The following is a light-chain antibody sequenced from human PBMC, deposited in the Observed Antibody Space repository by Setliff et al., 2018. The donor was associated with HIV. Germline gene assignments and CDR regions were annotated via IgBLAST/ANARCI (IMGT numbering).Light chain of an antibody. CDR1: SSDVGGYDY. CDR2: EVN. CDR3: SSYTDYNTYV. Sequence: QSALAQPASMSESPGQSITISCTGTSSDVGGYDYVSWYQQHPGKVPKLMIYEVNNRPSGVSNRFSGSKSGNTASLTISGLQAEDEADYYCSSYTDYNTYVFGTGTKVTVL. V-gene: IGLV2-14*01. J-gene: IGLJ1*01.